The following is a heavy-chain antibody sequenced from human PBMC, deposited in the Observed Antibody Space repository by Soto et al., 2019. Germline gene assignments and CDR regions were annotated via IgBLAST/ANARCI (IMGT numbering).Heavy chain of an antibody. Sequence: SETLSLTCAVYAGSFSGYYWSWIRQPPGKGLEWIGEINHSGSTNYNPSLKSRVTISVDTSKNQFSLKLSSVTAADTAVYYCAAFGGYWWSYPGAKKAFDYWGQGTLVTVSS. CDR1: AGSFSGYY. D-gene: IGHD1-26*01. J-gene: IGHJ4*02. CDR3: AAFGGYWWSYPGAKKAFDY. V-gene: IGHV4-34*01. CDR2: INHSGST.